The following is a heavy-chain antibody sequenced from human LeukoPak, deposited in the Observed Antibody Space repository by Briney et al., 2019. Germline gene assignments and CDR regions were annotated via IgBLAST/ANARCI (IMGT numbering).Heavy chain of an antibody. CDR2: IYYSGST. Sequence: PSETLSLTCTVSGGSISSYYWSWIRQPPGKGLEWIGYIYYSGSTNYNPSLKSRVTISVDTSKNRFSLKLNSVTAADTAVYYCARRPLVGVIDYWGQGNLVTASS. D-gene: IGHD2-15*01. J-gene: IGHJ4*02. CDR3: ARRPLVGVIDY. CDR1: GGSISSYY. V-gene: IGHV4-59*12.